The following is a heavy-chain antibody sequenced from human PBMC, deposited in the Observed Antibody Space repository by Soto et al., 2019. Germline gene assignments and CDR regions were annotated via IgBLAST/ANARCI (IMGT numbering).Heavy chain of an antibody. CDR1: GDTFTDYY. J-gene: IGHJ6*03. Sequence: VQLVQPGAEVKKPGASVTVSCRSSGDTFTDYYIHWVRQAPGQGLEWMGWINPNSGVTKYAQKFQGWVSMTRDTSIRTVYMQLSRLRSDDTAVYYCARESGGATATLDYYYFYMDVWGTGTTVTVSS. CDR3: ARESGGATATLDYYYFYMDV. CDR2: INPNSGVT. V-gene: IGHV1-2*04. D-gene: IGHD5-12*01.